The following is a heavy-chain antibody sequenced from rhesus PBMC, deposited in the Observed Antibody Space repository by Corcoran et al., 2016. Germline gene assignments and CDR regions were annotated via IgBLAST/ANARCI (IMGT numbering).Heavy chain of an antibody. D-gene: IGHD6-25*01. Sequence: DVQLVESGGGLVKPGGSLRLSCVASGFTFSSYEMHWVRQAPGKGREWVSVIRESGGTIYYADSVKGRFTISRDNAKNSLFLQMNSLRAEDTAVYYCTSGYSGSWNSLPWGQGVLVTVSS. J-gene: IGHJ4*01. CDR1: GFTFSSYE. CDR3: TSGYSGSWNSLP. CDR2: IRESGGTI. V-gene: IGHV3-100*02.